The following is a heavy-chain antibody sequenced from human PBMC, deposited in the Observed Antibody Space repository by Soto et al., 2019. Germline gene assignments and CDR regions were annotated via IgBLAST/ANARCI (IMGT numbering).Heavy chain of an antibody. Sequence: YSVQVSCTASGGPFSSYAISWVRHAPGHGLEWMGGIIPIFGTANYAQKFQGRVTITADKSTSTAYMELSSLRSEDTAGNYCPRDRPVGGVVTDVRDYGMDVGG. J-gene: IGHJ6*02. CDR2: IIPIFGTA. V-gene: IGHV1-69*06. CDR1: GGPFSSYA. CDR3: PRDRPVGGVVTDVRDYGMDV. D-gene: IGHD2-21*02.